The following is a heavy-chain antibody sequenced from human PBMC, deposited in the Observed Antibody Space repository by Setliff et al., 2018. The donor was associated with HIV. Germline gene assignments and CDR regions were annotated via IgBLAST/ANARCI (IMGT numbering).Heavy chain of an antibody. V-gene: IGHV3-48*01. CDR1: GFSFSSYG. D-gene: IGHD6-19*01. CDR2: ISSTSSNI. Sequence: GGSLSLSCAASGFSFSSYGMNWVRQAPGKGLEWVSYISSTSSNIYYVDSVEGRFTISRDNADNSLYLQMNSLRAEDTAVYYCARYALAVPGYHNAFDIWGQGTMVTVSS. CDR3: ARYALAVPGYHNAFDI. J-gene: IGHJ3*02.